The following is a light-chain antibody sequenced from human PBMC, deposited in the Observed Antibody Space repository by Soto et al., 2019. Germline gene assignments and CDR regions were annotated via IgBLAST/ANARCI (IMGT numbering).Light chain of an antibody. J-gene: IGLJ3*02. CDR3: ISYIPSTTTHWV. CDR2: EVS. V-gene: IGLV2-14*01. CDR1: SSDVGGYKY. Sequence: QSALTQPASVSGSPGQSITISCTGTSSDVGGYKYVSWYQQHPDKAPKLIIFEVSNRPSGISSRFSGSKSGNTASLTISGLQAEDEAEYYCISYIPSTTTHWVFGGGTKVTVL.